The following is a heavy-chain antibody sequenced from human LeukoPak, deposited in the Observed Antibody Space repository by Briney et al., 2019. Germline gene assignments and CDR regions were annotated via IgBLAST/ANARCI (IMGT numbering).Heavy chain of an antibody. J-gene: IGHJ4*02. V-gene: IGHV4-59*01. CDR2: ISYSGST. D-gene: IGHD4-23*01. CDR1: GGSISSYY. Sequence: SETLSLTCTVSGGSISSYYWSWIRQPPGKGLEWIGYISYSGSTNYNPSLKSRVTISVDTSKNQFSLTLSSVTSADTAVYYCARARAYGSNTPRAFDYWGQGTLVTVSS. CDR3: ARARAYGSNTPRAFDY.